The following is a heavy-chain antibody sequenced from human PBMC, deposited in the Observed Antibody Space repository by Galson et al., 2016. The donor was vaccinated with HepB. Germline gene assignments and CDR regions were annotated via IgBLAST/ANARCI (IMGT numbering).Heavy chain of an antibody. Sequence: SLRLSCAASGFTVSSNYMSWVRQAPGKGLEWVSVIYGGGTTYYADSVKDTFTISRDNSKNTVHLQMTSLRVEDTAVYYCARGYGMDVLGQGTPVTVSS. V-gene: IGHV3-66*01. CDR1: GFTVSSNY. J-gene: IGHJ6*02. CDR2: IYGGGTT. CDR3: ARGYGMDV.